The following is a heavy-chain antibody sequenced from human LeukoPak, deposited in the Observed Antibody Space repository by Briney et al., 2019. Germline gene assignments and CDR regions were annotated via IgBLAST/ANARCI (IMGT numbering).Heavy chain of an antibody. CDR2: INPSGGST. V-gene: IGHV1-46*01. J-gene: IGHJ4*02. D-gene: IGHD2-2*01. CDR3: ARDFRTMPDDY. Sequence: GASVKVSCKASGYTFTSYYMHWVRQAPGQGLEWMGIINPSGGSTSYAQKFQGRVTMSRDTSTSTVYMELSSLRSEDTAVYYCARDFRTMPDDYWGQGTLVTVSS. CDR1: GYTFTSYY.